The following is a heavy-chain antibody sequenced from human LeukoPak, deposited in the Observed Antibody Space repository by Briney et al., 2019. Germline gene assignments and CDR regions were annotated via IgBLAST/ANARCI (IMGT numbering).Heavy chain of an antibody. CDR1: GGSISSYY. V-gene: IGHV4-59*01. CDR3: GRGGSSSELSRFDY. Sequence: SETLSLTCTVSGGSISSYYWSWIRQPPGKGLEWIGYIYYSGSTNYNPSLKSRVTISVDTSKNQFSLKLSSVTAADTAVYYCGRGGSSSELSRFDYWGQGILVTVSS. J-gene: IGHJ4*02. D-gene: IGHD6-6*01. CDR2: IYYSGST.